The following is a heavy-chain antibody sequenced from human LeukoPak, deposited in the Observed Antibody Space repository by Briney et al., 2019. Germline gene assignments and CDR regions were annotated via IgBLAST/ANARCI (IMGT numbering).Heavy chain of an antibody. CDR1: GDSISSYY. J-gene: IGHJ5*02. Sequence: PSETLSLTCTVSGDSISSYYWSWIRQPPGKGLEWIGYIYYSGSTNYNPSLKSRVTISLGTSKNQFSLKLSSVTAADTAVYYCARVSGTAMVAGDWFDPWGQGTLVTVSS. D-gene: IGHD5-18*01. CDR3: ARVSGTAMVAGDWFDP. CDR2: IYYSGST. V-gene: IGHV4-59*08.